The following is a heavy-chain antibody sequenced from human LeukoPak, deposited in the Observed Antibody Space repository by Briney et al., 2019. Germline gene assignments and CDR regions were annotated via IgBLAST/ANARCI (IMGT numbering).Heavy chain of an antibody. Sequence: NTSETLSLTCTVSGGPISINDHYWSWIRQPPGKGLEWIGYIYYSGSTYYNPSLKSRVTISLDKSKTQFSLTLNSVTTADTAVYYCARVAWIPIGGVIVTAFDYWGQGTLVTVSS. J-gene: IGHJ4*02. CDR3: ARVAWIPIGGVIVTAFDY. D-gene: IGHD3-16*02. CDR1: GGPISINDHY. CDR2: IYYSGST. V-gene: IGHV4-30-4*01.